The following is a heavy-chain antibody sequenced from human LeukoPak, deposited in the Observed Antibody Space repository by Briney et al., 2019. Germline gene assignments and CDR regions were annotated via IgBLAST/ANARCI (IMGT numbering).Heavy chain of an antibody. D-gene: IGHD3-22*01. CDR3: ARGYYYDSSEPLFDY. CDR2: FDPEDGET. J-gene: IGHJ4*02. V-gene: IGHV1-24*01. Sequence: ASVKVSCKVSGHTLTELSMHWVRQAPGKGLEWMGGFDPEDGETIYAQKFQGRVTMTEDTSTDTAYMELSSLRSEDTAVYYCARGYYYDSSEPLFDYWGQGTLVTVSS. CDR1: GHTLTELS.